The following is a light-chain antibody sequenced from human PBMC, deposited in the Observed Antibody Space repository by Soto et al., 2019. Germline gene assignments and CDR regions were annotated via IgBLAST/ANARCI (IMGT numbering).Light chain of an antibody. CDR3: ATWYSNTHKV. CDR1: SGHSTYI. V-gene: IGLV4-60*02. CDR2: LDRSGSY. J-gene: IGLJ3*02. Sequence: QAVVTQSSSASASLGSSVKLTCILSSGHSTYIIAWHQQQPGKAPRFLMTLDRSGSYNPGSGVPDRFSGSSSGADRYLTIAHHQFEDEGDYCCATWYSNTHKVFGAGTKLTVL.